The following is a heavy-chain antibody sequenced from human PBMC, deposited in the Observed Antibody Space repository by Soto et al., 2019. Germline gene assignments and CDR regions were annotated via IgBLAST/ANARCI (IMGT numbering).Heavy chain of an antibody. CDR1: GFTLQNYA. CDR3: AKGKSTGDIDWFDP. J-gene: IGHJ5*02. V-gene: IGHV3-23*01. CDR2: LIGGHYGT. Sequence: GGSLRLSCTASGFTLQNYAMAWVRQAPGKGLEWVSTLIGGHYGTAYSYSVKGRFTVSRDNSKNCLYLQMNSLGVEDTAMYFCAKGKSTGDIDWFDPWGQGSLVTVSS. D-gene: IGHD3-10*01.